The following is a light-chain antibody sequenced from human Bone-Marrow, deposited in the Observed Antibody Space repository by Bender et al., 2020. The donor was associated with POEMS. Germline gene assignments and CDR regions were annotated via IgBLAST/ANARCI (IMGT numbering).Light chain of an antibody. CDR3: CSYAGSSTLI. CDR1: SSDVGIYNF. V-gene: IGLV2-23*01. Sequence: QSALTQPPSVSGSPGQSITISCTGTSSDVGIYNFVSWYQQYPGNAPKLLIYEGSKRPSGVSYRFSGSKSGNTASLTISGLQAEDEADYYCCSYAGSSTLIFGGGTKLTVL. CDR2: EGS. J-gene: IGLJ2*01.